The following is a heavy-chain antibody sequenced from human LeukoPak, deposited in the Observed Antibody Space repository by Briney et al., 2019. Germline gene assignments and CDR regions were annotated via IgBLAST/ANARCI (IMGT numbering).Heavy chain of an antibody. J-gene: IGHJ4*02. CDR1: DGSISNYY. Sequence: SETLSLTCTVSDGSISNYYWSWIRQPPGKGLEWIGYIHYSGSTKYNPSLKSRVTISVDTSKNQFSLRLTSVTAADTAVYYCARDPHAAAGHFGYWGRGTLVTVSS. CDR2: IHYSGST. D-gene: IGHD6-13*01. CDR3: ARDPHAAAGHFGY. V-gene: IGHV4-59*01.